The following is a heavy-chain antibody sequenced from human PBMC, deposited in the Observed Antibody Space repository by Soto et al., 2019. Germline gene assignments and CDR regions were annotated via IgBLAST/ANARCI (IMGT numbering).Heavy chain of an antibody. CDR1: GFTFSSYW. V-gene: IGHV3-74*01. CDR3: ARGIAAAGTGAFDI. CDR2: INSDGSST. J-gene: IGHJ3*02. D-gene: IGHD6-13*01. Sequence: GGSLSLSCAASGFTFSSYWMHWVRQAPGKGLVWVARINSDGSSTSYADSVKGRFTISRDNAKNTLYLQMNSLRAEDTAVYYCARGIAAAGTGAFDIWGQGTMVTVSS.